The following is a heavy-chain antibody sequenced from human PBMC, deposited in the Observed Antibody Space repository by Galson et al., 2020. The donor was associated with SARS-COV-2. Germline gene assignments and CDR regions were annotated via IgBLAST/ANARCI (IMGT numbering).Heavy chain of an antibody. CDR2: IYSSGKT. D-gene: IGHD2-21*02. CDR3: ARAEAMVTD. J-gene: IGHJ4*02. CDR1: GFTVTKNY. Sequence: ASVKVSCAVSGFTVTKNYMLWVRQAPGKGLDWVSAIYSSGKTFYSDSVKGRFTVSSDRSTNTMYLQMSSLRPEDAALYYCARAEAMVTDCGQGIVVTVSS. V-gene: IGHV3-66*02.